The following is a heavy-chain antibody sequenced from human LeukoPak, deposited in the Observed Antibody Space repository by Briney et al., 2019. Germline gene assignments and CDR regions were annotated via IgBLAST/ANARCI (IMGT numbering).Heavy chain of an antibody. J-gene: IGHJ4*02. D-gene: IGHD6-19*01. CDR2: INWNGAST. CDR1: GFTFDDYG. CDR3: ARRPGWHFDF. V-gene: IGHV3-20*04. Sequence: GSLRLSCAASGFTFDDYGMSWVRQAPGKGLEWVSDINWNGASTGYADSVKGRFTISRDSAKNSLYLQMNSLRAEDTALYYCARRPGWHFDFWGQGTLVTVSS.